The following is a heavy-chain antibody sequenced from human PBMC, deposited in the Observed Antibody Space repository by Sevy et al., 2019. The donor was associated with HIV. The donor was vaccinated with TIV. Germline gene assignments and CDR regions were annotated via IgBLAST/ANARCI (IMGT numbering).Heavy chain of an antibody. V-gene: IGHV3-20*01. J-gene: IGHJ3*02. CDR1: EFTFDDYA. D-gene: IGHD3-22*01. Sequence: GGSLRLSCAASEFTFDDYARSWVRQAPGKGLEWVSAINWKTDNVGYADSVKGRFTISRDNAKRSLYLQMNSLRPEDTALYHCARNTYYLDSTGFGAFDIWGQGIMVTVSS. CDR2: INWKTDNV. CDR3: ARNTYYLDSTGFGAFDI.